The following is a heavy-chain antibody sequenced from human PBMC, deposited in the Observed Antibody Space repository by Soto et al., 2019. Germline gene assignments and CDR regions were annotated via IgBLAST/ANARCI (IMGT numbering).Heavy chain of an antibody. J-gene: IGHJ4*02. CDR2: ISSSSSTI. CDR1: GFTFSSYS. V-gene: IGHV3-48*02. D-gene: IGHD1-26*01. CDR3: AREGSGSYHGSFGY. Sequence: EVQLVESGGGLVQPGRSLRLSCAASGFTFSSYSMNWVRQAPGKGLEWVSYISSSSSTIYYADSVKGRFTISRDNAKNSLYLQMNSLRDEDTAVYYCAREGSGSYHGSFGYWGQGTLVTVSS.